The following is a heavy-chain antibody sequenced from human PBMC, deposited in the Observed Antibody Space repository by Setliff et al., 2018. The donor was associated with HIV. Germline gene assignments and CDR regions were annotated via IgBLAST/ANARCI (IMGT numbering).Heavy chain of an antibody. V-gene: IGHV3-21*06. CDR1: GFAFGVFT. D-gene: IGHD1-26*01. CDR3: TRGPYSGTYMNY. CDR2: ITTADDYK. J-gene: IGHJ4*02. Sequence: LRLSCVASGFAFGVFTMNWVRQSPGKGLEWVSSITTADDYKFYANSTRGRFTISSDNAKNSLYLQMDDLRLEDTAVYYCTRGPYSGTYMNYWGQGTLVTVSS.